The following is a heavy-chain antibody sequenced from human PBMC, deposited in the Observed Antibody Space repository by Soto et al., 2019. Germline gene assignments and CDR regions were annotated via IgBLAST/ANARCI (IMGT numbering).Heavy chain of an antibody. CDR2: INPDGSST. CDR3: TSHTFGPRDS. Sequence: GSLRLSCAASGFTFSNYWMHWVRQAPGKGLLWVSRINPDGSSTSYADSVKDRFTISRDNAENTLFSQMNILRAEDTALYYCTSHTFGPRDSWGPGTLVSVFS. CDR1: GFTFSNYW. J-gene: IGHJ4*02. D-gene: IGHD3-10*01. V-gene: IGHV3-74*01.